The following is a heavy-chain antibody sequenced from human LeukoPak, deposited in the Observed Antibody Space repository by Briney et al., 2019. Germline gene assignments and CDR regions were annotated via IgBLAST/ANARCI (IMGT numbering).Heavy chain of an antibody. CDR3: ARVAISSSYQIYFDY. Sequence: GGSLRLSRAASGFTVSSNYMSWVRQAPGKGLEWVSVIYSGGSTYYADSVKGRFTISRDNSKNTLYLQMNSLRAEDTAVYYCARVAISSSYQIYFDYWGQGTLVTVSS. J-gene: IGHJ4*02. D-gene: IGHD6-6*01. V-gene: IGHV3-53*01. CDR1: GFTVSSNY. CDR2: IYSGGST.